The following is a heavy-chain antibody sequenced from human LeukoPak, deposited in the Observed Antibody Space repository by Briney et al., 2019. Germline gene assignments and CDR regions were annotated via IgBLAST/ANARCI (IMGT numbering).Heavy chain of an antibody. CDR2: ITGNSGDT. D-gene: IGHD6-13*01. CDR1: GFTFSIYA. V-gene: IGHV3-23*01. CDR3: ARDIAAAGPDY. J-gene: IGHJ4*02. Sequence: PGGSLRLSCAASGFTSGFTFSIYAMSWVRQTPGKGLEWVSVITGNSGDTYYADSVKGRFTISRDNSKNTLYLQMNSLSAEDTAVYYCARDIAAAGPDYWGQGTLVTVSS.